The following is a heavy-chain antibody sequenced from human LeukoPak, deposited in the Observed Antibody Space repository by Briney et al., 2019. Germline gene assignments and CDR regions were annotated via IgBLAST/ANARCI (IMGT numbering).Heavy chain of an antibody. CDR2: ISWNSGSI. Sequence: GGSLRLSCAASGFTFDDYAMHWVRQAPGKGLEWVSGISWNSGSIGYADSVKGRFTIPRDNAKNSLYLQMNSLRAEDTAVYYCARDQGHFDYWGQGTLVTVSS. CDR1: GFTFDDYA. J-gene: IGHJ4*02. CDR3: ARDQGHFDY. V-gene: IGHV3-9*01.